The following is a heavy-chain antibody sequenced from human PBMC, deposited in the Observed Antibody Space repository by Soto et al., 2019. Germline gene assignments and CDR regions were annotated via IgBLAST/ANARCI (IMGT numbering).Heavy chain of an antibody. V-gene: IGHV1-46*01. J-gene: IGHJ5*02. Sequence: ASVKVSCKASGYTFTSYYMHWVRPAPGQGLEWMGIINPSGGSTSYAQKFQGRVTMTRDTSTSTVYMELSSLRSEDTAVYYCAREVAAAGLGFDPWGQGTLVTVSS. D-gene: IGHD6-13*01. CDR3: AREVAAAGLGFDP. CDR2: INPSGGST. CDR1: GYTFTSYY.